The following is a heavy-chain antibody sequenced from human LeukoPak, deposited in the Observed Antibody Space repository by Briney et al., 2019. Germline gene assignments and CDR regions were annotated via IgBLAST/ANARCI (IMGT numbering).Heavy chain of an antibody. CDR2: IKQDGSER. CDR3: TRDES. V-gene: IGHV3-7*01. Sequence: GGSLRLSCAASGFTFRWYWMSWVRQAPGKGLEWVANIKQDGSERYYVDSVRGRFTISRDNAKNSLYLQMNSLRAEDTAVYSCTRDESWGQGTLVTVSS. J-gene: IGHJ5*02. CDR1: GFTFRWYW.